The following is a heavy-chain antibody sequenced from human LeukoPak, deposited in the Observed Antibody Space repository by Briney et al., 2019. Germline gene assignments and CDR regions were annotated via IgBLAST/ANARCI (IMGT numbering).Heavy chain of an antibody. CDR3: ARDLVGESGAGGY. CDR1: GFTFSSYT. D-gene: IGHD3-10*01. J-gene: IGHJ4*02. Sequence: GGSLRLSCAASGFTFSSYTMNWVRQAPGKGLEWVSSISPSGHSTYHADSVKGRFSISRDNAKNSLYLQMNSLGAEDTALYYCARDLVGESGAGGYWGQGTRVTVSS. V-gene: IGHV3-21*01. CDR2: ISPSGHST.